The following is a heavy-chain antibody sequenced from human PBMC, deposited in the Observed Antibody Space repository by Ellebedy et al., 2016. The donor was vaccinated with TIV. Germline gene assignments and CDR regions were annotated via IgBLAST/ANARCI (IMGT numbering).Heavy chain of an antibody. CDR3: ARADPSGSYLDAFDI. Sequence: SETLSLTXTVSGGSISSSSYYWGWIRQPPGKGLEWIGSIYYSGSTYYNPSLKSRVTISVDTSKNQFSLKLSSVTAADTAVYYCARADPSGSYLDAFDIWGQGTMVTVSS. CDR2: IYYSGST. D-gene: IGHD1-26*01. J-gene: IGHJ3*02. V-gene: IGHV4-39*07. CDR1: GGSISSSSYY.